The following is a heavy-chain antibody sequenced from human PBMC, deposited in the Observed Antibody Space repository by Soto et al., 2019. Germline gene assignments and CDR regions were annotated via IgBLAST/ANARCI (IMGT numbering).Heavy chain of an antibody. CDR3: ARDPPDFNSGFDS. CDR1: GDSVSNNGAT. CDR2: AYYRSRWQY. J-gene: IGHJ4*02. D-gene: IGHD1-26*01. Sequence: SQTLSLTCAICGDSVSNNGATWNWIRQSPSRGLEWLGRAYYRSRWQYDYAPSVRRRITINPDTSKNQFSLHLSSVTPEDTAVYYCARDPPDFNSGFDSWGQGSLVTVSS. V-gene: IGHV6-1*01.